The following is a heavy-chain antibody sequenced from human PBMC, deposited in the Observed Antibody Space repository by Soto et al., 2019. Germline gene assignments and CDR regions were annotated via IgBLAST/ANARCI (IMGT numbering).Heavy chain of an antibody. CDR2: VNPSGGGA. Sequence: ASVKVSCKASGYTFSGYYIHWLRQAPGQGLEWMGIVNPSGGGASHAQNFQGRVTMTRDTSTSTVYMELSSLRSDDTAVYYCARVAPTGGALDIWGQGTMVTVSS. CDR1: GYTFSGYY. D-gene: IGHD2-15*01. V-gene: IGHV1-46*01. CDR3: ARVAPTGGALDI. J-gene: IGHJ3*02.